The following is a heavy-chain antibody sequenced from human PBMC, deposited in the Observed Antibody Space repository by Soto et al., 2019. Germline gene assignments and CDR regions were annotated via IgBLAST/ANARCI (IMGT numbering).Heavy chain of an antibody. CDR1: GFTFSSYW. Sequence: GGSLRLSCAASGFTFSSYWMSWVRPAPGKGLEWVANIKQDGSEKYYVDSVKGRFTISRDNAKNSLYLQMNSLRAEDTAVHYFARDLAESYYGMDVRGQRTKVTVSS. CDR3: ARDLAESYYGMDV. CDR2: IKQDGSEK. V-gene: IGHV3-7*01. J-gene: IGHJ6*02.